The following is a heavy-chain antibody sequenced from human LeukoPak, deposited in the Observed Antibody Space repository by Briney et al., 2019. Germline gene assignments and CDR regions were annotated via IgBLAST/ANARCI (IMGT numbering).Heavy chain of an antibody. CDR3: ARLPLGSSGWYVGFDY. CDR2: IYTSGST. J-gene: IGHJ4*02. CDR1: GGSISSYY. Sequence: SETLSLTCTVSGGSISSYYWSWIRQPSGKGLEWIGYIYTSGSTNYNPSLKSRVTISVDTSKNQFSLKLSSVTAADTAVYYCARLPLGSSGWYVGFDYWGQGTLVTVSS. V-gene: IGHV4-4*09. D-gene: IGHD6-19*01.